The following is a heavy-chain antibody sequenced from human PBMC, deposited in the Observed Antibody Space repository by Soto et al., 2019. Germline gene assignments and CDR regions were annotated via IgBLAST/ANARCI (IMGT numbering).Heavy chain of an antibody. CDR1: GFTFDDYA. Sequence: EVQRVESGGGLVQPGRSLRLSCAASGFTFDDYAMHWVRQAPGKGLEWVSGISWNSGSIGYADSVKGRFTISRDNAKNSLYLQMNSLRAEDTALYYCAKDRTQLVPNYYYYYMDVWGKRTTLTVSS. CDR2: ISWNSGSI. D-gene: IGHD6-13*01. V-gene: IGHV3-9*01. J-gene: IGHJ6*03. CDR3: AKDRTQLVPNYYYYYMDV.